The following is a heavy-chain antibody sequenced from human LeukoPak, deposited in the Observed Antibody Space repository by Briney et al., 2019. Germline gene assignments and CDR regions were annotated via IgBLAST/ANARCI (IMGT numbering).Heavy chain of an antibody. CDR2: INHSGST. D-gene: IGHD3-22*01. V-gene: IGHV4-34*01. CDR1: GGSFSGYY. J-gene: IGHJ2*01. CDR3: ARHPISSRKKYYYDSSGYYYHWYFDL. Sequence: SETLSLTCAVYGGSFSGYYWSWIRQPPGKGLEWIGEINHSGSTNYNPSLKSRVTISVDTSKNQFSLKLSSVTAADTAVYYRARHPISSRKKYYYDSSGYYYHWYFDLWGRGTLVTVSS.